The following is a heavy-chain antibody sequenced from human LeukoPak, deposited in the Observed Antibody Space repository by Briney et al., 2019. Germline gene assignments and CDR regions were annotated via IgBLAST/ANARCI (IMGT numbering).Heavy chain of an antibody. CDR3: ARENPANRFFRYFQH. J-gene: IGHJ1*01. CDR1: GFTFSSYA. V-gene: IGHV3-30-3*01. Sequence: GRSLRLSCAASGFTFSSYAMHWVRQAPGKGLEWVAVISYDGSNKYYADSVKGRFTISRDNSKNTLYLQMNSLRAEDTAVYYYARENPANRFFRYFQHWGQGTLVTVSS. CDR2: ISYDGSNK. D-gene: IGHD1-14*01.